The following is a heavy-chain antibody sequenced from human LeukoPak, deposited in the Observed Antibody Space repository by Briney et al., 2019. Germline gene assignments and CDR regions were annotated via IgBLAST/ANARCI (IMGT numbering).Heavy chain of an antibody. Sequence: PSETLSLTCAVYGGSFSGYYWSWIRQPPGKGLEWIGEINHSGSTNYNPSLKSRVTISVDTSKNQFSLKLSSVTAADTAVYYCARVWGPFDYWGQGTLVTVSS. D-gene: IGHD7-27*01. CDR1: GGSFSGYY. V-gene: IGHV4-34*01. J-gene: IGHJ4*02. CDR3: ARVWGPFDY. CDR2: INHSGST.